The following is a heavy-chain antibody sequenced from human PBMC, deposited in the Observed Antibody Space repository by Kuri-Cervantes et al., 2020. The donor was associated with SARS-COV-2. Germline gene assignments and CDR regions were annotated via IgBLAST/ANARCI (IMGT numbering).Heavy chain of an antibody. D-gene: IGHD2-2*01. Sequence: GSLRLSCTVSGGSIGSSSYYWGWTRQPPGKGLEWIGSIYYSGSTYYNPSLKSRVTISVDTSKNQFSLKLTSVTAADTAVYYCARQGGDCSSTSCYRWFDPWGQGTQVTVSS. CDR3: ARQGGDCSSTSCYRWFDP. V-gene: IGHV4-39*01. J-gene: IGHJ5*02. CDR2: IYYSGST. CDR1: GGSIGSSSYY.